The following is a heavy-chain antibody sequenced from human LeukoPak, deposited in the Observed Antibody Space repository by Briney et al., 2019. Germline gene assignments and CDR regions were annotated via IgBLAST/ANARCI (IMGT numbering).Heavy chain of an antibody. Sequence: PSETLSLTCAVYGGSFSGYYWSWIRQPPGKGLEWIGEINHSGSTNYNPSLKSRVTISVDTSKNQFSLKLSSVTAADTAVYYRARAAWAGTVDYWGQGTLVTVSS. CDR2: INHSGST. J-gene: IGHJ4*02. D-gene: IGHD6-19*01. V-gene: IGHV4-34*01. CDR3: ARAAWAGTVDY. CDR1: GGSFSGYY.